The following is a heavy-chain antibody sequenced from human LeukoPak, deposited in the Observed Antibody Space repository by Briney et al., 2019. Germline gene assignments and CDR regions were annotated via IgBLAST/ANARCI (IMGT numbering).Heavy chain of an antibody. CDR2: IYYSGSI. V-gene: IGHV4-39*01. CDR3: GRLNTDWGFLFDS. CDR1: GDSISRNTYH. Sequence: SETLSLICIVSGDSISRNTYHWGWVRQPPGKGLEWIGTIYYSGSIYYNPSLRGRVALSVDTSKNQFSLKLTSVTAADTAVYYCGRLNTDWGFLFDSWGQGNLVTVSS. J-gene: IGHJ4*02. D-gene: IGHD7-27*01.